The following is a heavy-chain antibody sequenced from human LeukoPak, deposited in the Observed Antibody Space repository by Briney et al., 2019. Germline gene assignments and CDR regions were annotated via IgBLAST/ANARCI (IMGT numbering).Heavy chain of an antibody. CDR2: IYYSGST. CDR3: ARDPGIVLMVYAGFDY. D-gene: IGHD2-8*01. J-gene: IGHJ4*02. CDR1: GGSISSSSYY. Sequence: SETLSLTCTVSGGSISSSSYYWGWIRQPPGKGLEWIGSIYYSGSTYYNPSLKSRVTISVDTSKNQFSLKLSSVTAADTAVYYCARDPGIVLMVYAGFDYWGQGTLVTVSS. V-gene: IGHV4-39*07.